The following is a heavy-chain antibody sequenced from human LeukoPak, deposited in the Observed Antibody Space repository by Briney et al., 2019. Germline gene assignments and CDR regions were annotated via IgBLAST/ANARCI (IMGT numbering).Heavy chain of an antibody. V-gene: IGHV5-51*01. CDR1: GYSFPSYW. CDR3: ARRLSLTRDGYNHFDY. J-gene: IGHJ4*02. Sequence: PGESLKISRKGSGYSFPSYWIGWVRQMPGKGLEWMGIIYPGDSDTRKSPSLQGQVTISVDKSISTAYLQWSSLKASDTAMYYCARRLSLTRDGYNHFDYWGQGTLVTVSS. D-gene: IGHD5-24*01. CDR2: IYPGDSDT.